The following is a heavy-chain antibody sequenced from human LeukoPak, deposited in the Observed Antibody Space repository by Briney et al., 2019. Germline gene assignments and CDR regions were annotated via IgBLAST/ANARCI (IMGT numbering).Heavy chain of an antibody. CDR3: AREKRITMVVVVINYYYYMDV. V-gene: IGHV4-39*07. D-gene: IGHD3-22*01. J-gene: IGHJ6*03. CDR1: GGSISSSSYY. CDR2: IYTSGST. Sequence: SETLSLTCTVSGGSISSSSYYWGWIRQPPGKGLEWIGSIYTSGSTNYNPSLKSRVTISVDTSKNQFSLKLSSVTAADTAVYYCAREKRITMVVVVINYYYYMDVWGKGTTVTVSS.